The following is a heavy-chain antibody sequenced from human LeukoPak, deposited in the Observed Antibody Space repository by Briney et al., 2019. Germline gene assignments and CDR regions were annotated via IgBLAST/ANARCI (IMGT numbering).Heavy chain of an antibody. CDR1: GGSFSGYY. Sequence: SETLSPTCAVYGGSFSGYYWSWIRQPPGKGLEWIGEINHSGSTNYNPSLKSRVTISVDTSKNQFSLKLSSVTAADTAVYYCARGVATRSYYYYYYGMDVWGQGTTVTVSS. CDR2: INHSGST. D-gene: IGHD5-12*01. J-gene: IGHJ6*02. V-gene: IGHV4-34*01. CDR3: ARGVATRSYYYYYYGMDV.